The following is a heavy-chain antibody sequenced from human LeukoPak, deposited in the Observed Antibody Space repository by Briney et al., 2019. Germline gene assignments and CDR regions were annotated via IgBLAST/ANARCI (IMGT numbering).Heavy chain of an antibody. CDR2: INPNSGVT. Sequence: ASVKVSCKASGYTFNGYYMHWVRQAPGQGLEWMGWINPNSGVTNYAQKFQGRVTMTRDTSISTAYMELSRLRSDDTAVYYCARDGDGYTIDYWGQGTLVTVSS. CDR1: GYTFNGYY. D-gene: IGHD5-24*01. J-gene: IGHJ4*02. CDR3: ARDGDGYTIDY. V-gene: IGHV1-2*02.